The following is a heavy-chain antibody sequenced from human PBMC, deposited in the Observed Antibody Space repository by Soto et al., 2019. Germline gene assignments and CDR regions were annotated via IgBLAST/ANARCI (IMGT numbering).Heavy chain of an antibody. CDR2: INAGNGNT. Sequence: ASVKGSCKASGYTFTSYAMHWVRQAPGQRLEWMGWINAGNGNTKYSQKFQGRVTITRDTSASTAYMELSSLRSEDTAVYYCARAQGYYSSSWWGPFDYWGQGTLVTVSS. J-gene: IGHJ4*02. D-gene: IGHD6-13*01. CDR3: ARAQGYYSSSWWGPFDY. CDR1: GYTFTSYA. V-gene: IGHV1-3*01.